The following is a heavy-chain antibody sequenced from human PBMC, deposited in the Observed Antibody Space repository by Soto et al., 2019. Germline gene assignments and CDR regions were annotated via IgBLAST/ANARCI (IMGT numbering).Heavy chain of an antibody. D-gene: IGHD3-16*02. Sequence: EVQLVESGGGLVQPGGSLKLSCAASGFTFSGSAMHWVRQASGKGLEWVGRIRSKANSYATAYAASVKGRFTISRDDSKNTAYLQMNSLKTEDTAVYYCTRRRDYDYIWGSYRTIDAFDIWGQGTMVTVSS. CDR2: IRSKANSYAT. V-gene: IGHV3-73*01. CDR1: GFTFSGSA. CDR3: TRRRDYDYIWGSYRTIDAFDI. J-gene: IGHJ3*02.